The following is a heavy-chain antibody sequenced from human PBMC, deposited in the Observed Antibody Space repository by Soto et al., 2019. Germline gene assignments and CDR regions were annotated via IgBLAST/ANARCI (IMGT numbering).Heavy chain of an antibody. CDR3: AKAPARHWFDP. J-gene: IGHJ5*02. Sequence: EVQLVESGGGLVQPGGSLRLSCAASGFTFSSYSMNWVRQAPGKGLEWVSYISSSSSTTYYADSVKGRFTISRDNAKNSLYLQMNSLRAEDTAVYYCAKAPARHWFDPWGQGTLVTVSS. CDR2: ISSSSSTT. V-gene: IGHV3-48*01. CDR1: GFTFSSYS.